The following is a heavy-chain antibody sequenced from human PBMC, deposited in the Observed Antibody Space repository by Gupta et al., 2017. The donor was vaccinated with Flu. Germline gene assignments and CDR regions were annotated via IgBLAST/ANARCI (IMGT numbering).Heavy chain of an antibody. Sequence: EVQLVESGGGLVQPGGSLRLSCAASGFTFSSYDLKWVRQAPGKGLEWVSYISSSGSTIYYADSVKGRFTISRDNAKNSLYLQMNSLRAEDTAVYYCARRYCSSTSCLEDYWGQGTLVTVSS. CDR3: ARRYCSSTSCLEDY. V-gene: IGHV3-48*03. D-gene: IGHD2-2*01. CDR2: ISSSGSTI. J-gene: IGHJ4*02. CDR1: GFTFSSYD.